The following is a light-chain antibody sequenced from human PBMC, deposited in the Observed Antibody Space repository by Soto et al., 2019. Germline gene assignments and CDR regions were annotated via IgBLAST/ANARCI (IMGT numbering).Light chain of an antibody. CDR3: QQRSNWSIT. V-gene: IGKV3-11*01. Sequence: EIVLTQSPGTLSLSPGERATLSCRASQSVSSYLAWYQQKPGQAPRLLIYDASNRATGIPARFSGSGSGTDFTLNISSLEPEDFAVYYCQQRSNWSITFGQGTRLEIK. CDR1: QSVSSY. J-gene: IGKJ5*01. CDR2: DAS.